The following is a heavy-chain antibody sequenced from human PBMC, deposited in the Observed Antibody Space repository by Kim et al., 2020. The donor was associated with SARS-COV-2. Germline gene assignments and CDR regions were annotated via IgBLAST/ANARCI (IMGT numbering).Heavy chain of an antibody. J-gene: IGHJ4*02. CDR3: ARDRHDIVRMVYAIGYTGTAARADC. V-gene: IGHV1-46*01. D-gene: IGHD2-8*01. Sequence: ASVKVSCKASGYTFTRYYMHWVRQAPGQGLEWMGIIDPGGGSTSYAQKFQGRVTMTRDTSTSTVYMELSSLRSEDTAVYYCARDRHDIVRMVYAIGYTGTAARADCWGQRTLVTLPS. CDR1: GYTFTRYY. CDR2: IDPGGGST.